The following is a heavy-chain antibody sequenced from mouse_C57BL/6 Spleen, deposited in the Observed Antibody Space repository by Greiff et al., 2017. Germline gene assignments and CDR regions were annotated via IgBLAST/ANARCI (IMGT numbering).Heavy chain of an antibody. J-gene: IGHJ1*03. D-gene: IGHD1-1*01. CDR1: GYAFSSYW. CDR3: ARDYYGSSYGYFDV. V-gene: IGHV1-80*01. Sequence: VQLQQSGAELVKPGASVKISCKASGYAFSSYWMNWVKQRPGKGLGWIGQIYPGDGDTNYNGKFKGKATLTADKSSSTAYMQLSSLTSEDSAVYCCARDYYGSSYGYFDVWGTGTTVTVSS. CDR2: IYPGDGDT.